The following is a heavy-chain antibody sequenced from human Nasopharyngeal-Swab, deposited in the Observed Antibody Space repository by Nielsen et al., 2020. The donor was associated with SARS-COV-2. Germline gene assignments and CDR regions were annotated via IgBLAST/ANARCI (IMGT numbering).Heavy chain of an antibody. V-gene: IGHV1-69*01. J-gene: IGHJ3*02. CDR3: ARGFWGRTTGTTRYDAFDI. D-gene: IGHD1-1*01. Sequence: WVRQAPGQGLEWMGGIIPIFGTANYAQKFQGRVTITADESTSTAYMELSSLRSEDTAAYYCARGFWGRTTGTTRYDAFDIWGQGTMVTVSS. CDR2: IIPIFGTA.